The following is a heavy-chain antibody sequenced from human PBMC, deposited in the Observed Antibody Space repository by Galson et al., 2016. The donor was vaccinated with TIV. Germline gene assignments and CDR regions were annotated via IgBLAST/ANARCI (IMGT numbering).Heavy chain of an antibody. J-gene: IGHJ2*01. D-gene: IGHD5-12*01. CDR3: ARAPTLIVATIYWYFDL. CDR1: GYTFSNYA. Sequence: SVKVSCKASGYTFSNYAISWVRQAPGQGLEWMGWINPNSGGTNYAQKFQGRVTMTRDTSISTAYMELSSLISDDTAMYFCARAPTLIVATIYWYFDLWGRGTLVTVSS. V-gene: IGHV1-2*02. CDR2: INPNSGGT.